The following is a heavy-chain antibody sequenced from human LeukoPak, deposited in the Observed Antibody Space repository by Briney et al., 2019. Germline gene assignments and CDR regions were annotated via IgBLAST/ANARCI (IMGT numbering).Heavy chain of an antibody. CDR3: TTDLGLTMIRGVIVY. J-gene: IGHJ4*02. CDR2: IKSNADGETT. CDR1: GFTFNNAW. D-gene: IGHD3-10*01. V-gene: IGHV3-15*01. Sequence: GGSLRLSCAASGFTFNNAWMSWVRQAPGQGLDLVGRIKSNADGETTDYAAPVKGRFTMSRDDTKATLFLYMNSLKAEDTAVYYCTTDLGLTMIRGVIVYWGQGALVTVSS.